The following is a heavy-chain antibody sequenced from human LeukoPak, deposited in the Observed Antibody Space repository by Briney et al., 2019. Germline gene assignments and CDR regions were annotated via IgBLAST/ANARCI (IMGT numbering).Heavy chain of an antibody. Sequence: GGSLRLSCAASGFTFSSYAMSWVRQAPGKGLEWVSAISGSGGTTYYADSVKGRFTISRDNSKNTLYLQMNSLRAEDTAVYYCAKVTRYYDFWSGYYGDFDYWGQGTLVTVSS. CDR3: AKVTRYYDFWSGYYGDFDY. V-gene: IGHV3-23*01. CDR1: GFTFSSYA. J-gene: IGHJ4*02. D-gene: IGHD3-3*01. CDR2: ISGSGGTT.